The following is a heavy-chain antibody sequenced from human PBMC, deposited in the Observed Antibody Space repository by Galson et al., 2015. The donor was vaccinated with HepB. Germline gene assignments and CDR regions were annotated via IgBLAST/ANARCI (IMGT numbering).Heavy chain of an antibody. Sequence: SVKVSCKASGGTFNTYAVSWVRQAPGQRLHHMGGITPIYGTPIYSENFQGRVTITADASTGTVYMELSSLTSEDTAVYFCARDACTSPPCPTPNWFDPWGQGTLVTVSS. CDR2: ITPIYGTP. D-gene: IGHD3-16*01. V-gene: IGHV1-69*13. CDR3: ARDACTSPPCPTPNWFDP. J-gene: IGHJ5*02. CDR1: GGTFNTYA.